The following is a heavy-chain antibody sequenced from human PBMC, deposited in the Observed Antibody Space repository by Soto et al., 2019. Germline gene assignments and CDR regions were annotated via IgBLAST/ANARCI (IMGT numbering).Heavy chain of an antibody. J-gene: IGHJ4*02. D-gene: IGHD3-22*01. CDR2: IYYGGTT. CDR1: GFSISSVCYY. CDR3: ALDRGGYYLFDY. Sequence: SLCLTCAVSGFSISSVCYYCTRHRQHPGKGLEWIGYIYYGGTTYYNPSLKSRVTISVDTSKNQFSLKLSSVTAADTAVYYCALDRGGYYLFDYWGQGTLVTVSS. V-gene: IGHV4-31*11.